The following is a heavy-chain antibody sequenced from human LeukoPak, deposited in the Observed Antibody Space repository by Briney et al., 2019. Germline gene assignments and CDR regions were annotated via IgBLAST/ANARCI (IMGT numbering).Heavy chain of an antibody. CDR1: GFTARSHY. CDR3: ARSVLGYSYGEVAFDI. CDR2: IYSGGSAST. J-gene: IGHJ3*02. Sequence: GGSLRLSCAASGFTARSHYMNWVRQTPGKGLEWVSAIYSGGSASTYYADSVKGRFTISRDNSRNTLYLQMNSLRAEDTAVYYCARSVLGYSYGEVAFDIWGQGTMVAVSS. V-gene: IGHV3-66*01. D-gene: IGHD5-18*01.